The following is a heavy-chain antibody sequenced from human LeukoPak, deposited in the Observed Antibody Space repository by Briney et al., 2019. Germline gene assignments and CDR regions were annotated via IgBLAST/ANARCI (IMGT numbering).Heavy chain of an antibody. D-gene: IGHD6-13*01. CDR1: GFTFSSYG. Sequence: GGSLRLSCVGSGFTFSSYGMNWVRQAPGKGLEWVSAISGSGGSTYYADSVKGRFTISRDNSKNTLYLQMNSLRAEDTAVYYCAKDGGRYSSSWYDPSYYFDYWGQGTLVTVSS. J-gene: IGHJ4*02. CDR3: AKDGGRYSSSWYDPSYYFDY. V-gene: IGHV3-23*01. CDR2: ISGSGGST.